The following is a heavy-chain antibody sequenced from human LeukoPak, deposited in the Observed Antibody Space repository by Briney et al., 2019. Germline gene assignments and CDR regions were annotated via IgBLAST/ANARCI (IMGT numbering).Heavy chain of an antibody. Sequence: ASVKVSCKASGYTFTSYYMHWVRQAPGQGLEWMGIIILSGGSTSYAQKFQGRVTMTRDTSTSTVYMELSSLRSEDTAVYYCARDLVVGYCSSTSCYDAWFDPWGQGTLVTVSS. CDR1: GYTFTSYY. D-gene: IGHD2-2*03. CDR2: IILSGGST. J-gene: IGHJ5*02. CDR3: ARDLVVGYCSSTSCYDAWFDP. V-gene: IGHV1-46*01.